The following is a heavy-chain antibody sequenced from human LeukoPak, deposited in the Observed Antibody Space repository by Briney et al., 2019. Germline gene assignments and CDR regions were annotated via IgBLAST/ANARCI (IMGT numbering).Heavy chain of an antibody. J-gene: IGHJ4*02. D-gene: IGHD1-26*01. CDR3: AKDQWSFSYFDY. V-gene: IGHV3-21*04. CDR2: ISGSNSYI. CDR1: GFTFNSYS. Sequence: GGSLRLSCAASGFTFNSYSMNWVRQAPGKGLEWVSSISGSNSYIYYADSMKGRFTISRDNSKNTLYLQMNSLRAEDTAVYYCAKDQWSFSYFDYWGQGTLVTVSS.